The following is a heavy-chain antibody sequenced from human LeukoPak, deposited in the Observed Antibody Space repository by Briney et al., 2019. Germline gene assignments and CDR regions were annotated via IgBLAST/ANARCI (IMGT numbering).Heavy chain of an antibody. V-gene: IGHV5-51*01. CDR2: FYPGDSDT. D-gene: IGHD4-11*01. Sequence: GESLKISCKGSGYSFTSYWIGWVRQMPGKGLEWMGIFYPGDSDTRYSPSFQGQVTISADKSISTAYLQWSSLKASDTAMYYCARHVTPMYTVTTPWSYGACWFDPWGQGTLVTVSS. J-gene: IGHJ5*02. CDR1: GYSFTSYW. CDR3: ARHVTPMYTVTTPWSYGACWFDP.